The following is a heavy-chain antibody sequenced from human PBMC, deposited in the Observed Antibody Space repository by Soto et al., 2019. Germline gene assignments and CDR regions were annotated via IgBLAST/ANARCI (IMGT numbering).Heavy chain of an antibody. J-gene: IGHJ5*02. Sequence: ASVKVSCKASGYTFTSYGMHWVRQAPGQRLEWMGWINAANGDTKYSPKFQGRVTITRDTSASTAYMELSSLRSEDTAVYYCVRRHVSATGIDWFDPWGQGTPVTVSS. CDR1: GYTFTSYG. V-gene: IGHV1-3*01. D-gene: IGHD6-13*01. CDR3: VRRHVSATGIDWFDP. CDR2: INAANGDT.